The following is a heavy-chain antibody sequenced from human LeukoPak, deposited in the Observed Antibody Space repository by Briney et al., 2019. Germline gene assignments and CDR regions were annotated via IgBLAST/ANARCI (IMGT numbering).Heavy chain of an antibody. CDR1: EFTFSSYE. Sequence: GGSLRLSCAASEFTFSSYEMNWVRQAPGKGLKWVSYISSSGSTIYYADSVKGRFAISRDNAKNSLYLQMNSLRAEDTAVYYCARGAGATTDNYLDYWGQGILVTVSS. CDR2: ISSSGSTI. CDR3: ARGAGATTDNYLDY. D-gene: IGHD1-26*01. J-gene: IGHJ4*02. V-gene: IGHV3-48*03.